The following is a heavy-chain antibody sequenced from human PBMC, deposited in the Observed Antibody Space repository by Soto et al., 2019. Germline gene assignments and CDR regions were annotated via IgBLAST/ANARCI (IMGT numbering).Heavy chain of an antibody. CDR1: GASISSNTW. V-gene: IGHV4-4*02. CDR2: IYHDGST. CDR3: ARSLYNGDYAGY. J-gene: IGHJ4*02. Sequence: QVQLQEAGPGLVKPSWTLSLTCAVSGASISSNTWWSWVRQPPGKGLEWIGEIYHDGSTNYNPSLKSRVTISVDKSKNQFSLKLGSVTAADTAVYYCARSLYNGDYAGYWGKGTLVTVSS. D-gene: IGHD4-17*01.